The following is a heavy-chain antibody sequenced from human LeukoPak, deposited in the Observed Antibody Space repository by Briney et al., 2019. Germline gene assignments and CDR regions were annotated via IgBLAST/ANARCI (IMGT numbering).Heavy chain of an antibody. D-gene: IGHD5-24*01. CDR2: ISAYNGNT. CDR3: ARVGPGDRDGYNGPNY. Sequence: GASVKVSCKASGYTFTSYGISWVRQAPGQGLEWMGWISAYNGNTNYAQKLQGRVTMTPDTSTSTAYMELRSLRSDDTAVYYCARVGPGDRDGYNGPNYWGQGTLVTVSS. J-gene: IGHJ4*02. V-gene: IGHV1-18*01. CDR1: GYTFTSYG.